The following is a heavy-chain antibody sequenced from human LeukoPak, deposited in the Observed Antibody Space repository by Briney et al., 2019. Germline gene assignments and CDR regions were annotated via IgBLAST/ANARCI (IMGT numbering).Heavy chain of an antibody. D-gene: IGHD3-3*01. Sequence: SETLSLTCAVYGGSFSGYYWSWIRQPPGKGLEWIGEINHSGSTNYNPSLKSRVTISVDTSKNQFSLKLSSVTAADTAVYYCARRTPVLRFLEWLSPGKFDYWGQGTLVTVSS. CDR1: GGSFSGYY. J-gene: IGHJ4*02. V-gene: IGHV4-34*01. CDR3: ARRTPVLRFLEWLSPGKFDY. CDR2: INHSGST.